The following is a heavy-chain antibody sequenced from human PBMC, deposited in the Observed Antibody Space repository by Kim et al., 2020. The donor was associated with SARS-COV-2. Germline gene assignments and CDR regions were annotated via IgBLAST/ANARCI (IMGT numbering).Heavy chain of an antibody. Sequence: SETLSLTCTVSGDSISASGFYWGWIRQPPGKGLEWIATMYYGATTYYNPTLKSRVTMSIDTSKNQFSLKLSSVTAADTAIYYCARKAYDAPNRRVHW. J-gene: IGHJ1*01. CDR3: ARKAYDAPNRRVH. V-gene: IGHV4-39*01. CDR1: GDSISASGFY. CDR2: MYYGATT. D-gene: IGHD3-3*01.